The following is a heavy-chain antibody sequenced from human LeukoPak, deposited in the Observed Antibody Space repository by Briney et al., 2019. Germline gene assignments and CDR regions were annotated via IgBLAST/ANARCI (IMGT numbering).Heavy chain of an antibody. D-gene: IGHD7-27*01. CDR3: AKDGGLWVSAHWGDS. Sequence: PGGSLRLSCAASGFTFRSYAMGWVRQAPGKGLEWVSAISSSDGNTYYADSVKGRFTVSRDNSKNTLFLQMNSLRAEDTAVYYCAKDGGLWVSAHWGDSWGQGTLVTVSS. CDR2: ISSSDGNT. CDR1: GFTFRSYA. J-gene: IGHJ1*01. V-gene: IGHV3-23*01.